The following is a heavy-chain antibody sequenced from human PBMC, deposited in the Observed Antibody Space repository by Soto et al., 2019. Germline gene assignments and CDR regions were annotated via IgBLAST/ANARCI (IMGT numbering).Heavy chain of an antibody. CDR3: AKYGGWELLPHNWFDP. D-gene: IGHD1-26*01. V-gene: IGHV3-23*01. CDR2: ISGSGGST. J-gene: IGHJ5*02. CDR1: GFTFSSYA. Sequence: EVQLLESGGGLVQPGGSLRLSCAASGFTFSSYAMSWVRQAPGKGLEWVSAISGSGGSTYYADSVKGRFTISRDNSKNTLYLQMNSLRAEDTAVYYCAKYGGWELLPHNWFDPWGQGTLVTVSS.